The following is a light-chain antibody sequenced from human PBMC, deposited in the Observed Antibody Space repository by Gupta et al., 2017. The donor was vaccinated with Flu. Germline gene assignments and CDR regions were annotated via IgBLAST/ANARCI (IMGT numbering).Light chain of an antibody. Sequence: ITISSTGTSSDVVGYNYVSWYQQHPGQAPKLMMYDDKNRPSGVPKRFSGSKSGNTASLTITGAQAEDEADYYCNSPKSSSNRVVFGGGTKLTVL. V-gene: IGLV2-14*04. CDR3: NSPKSSSNRVV. J-gene: IGLJ2*01. CDR1: SSDVVGYNY. CDR2: DDK.